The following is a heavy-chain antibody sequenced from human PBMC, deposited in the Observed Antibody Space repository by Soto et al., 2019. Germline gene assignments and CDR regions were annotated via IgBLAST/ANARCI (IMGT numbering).Heavy chain of an antibody. Sequence: SETLSLTCTVSGGSIRSYYWSWIRQPPGKGLEWIAYIYYGGSTNYNPSLKSRVTISVDTSKNQFSLKLSSVTAADTAVYYCARDRTTENWFDPCGQGTLVTVSS. D-gene: IGHD4-4*01. CDR2: IYYGGST. J-gene: IGHJ5*02. V-gene: IGHV4-59*12. CDR1: GGSIRSYY. CDR3: ARDRTTENWFDP.